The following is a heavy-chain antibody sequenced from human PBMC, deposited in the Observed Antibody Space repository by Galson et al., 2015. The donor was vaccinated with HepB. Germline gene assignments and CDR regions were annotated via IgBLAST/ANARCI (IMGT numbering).Heavy chain of an antibody. CDR2: IKQDGSEK. V-gene: IGHV3-7*03. CDR1: GFTFTSHW. Sequence: SLRLSCAASGFTFTSHWMTWLRQAPGKGLEWVVNIKQDGSEKNYVDSVKGRFTISRDNANTSLYLEMNSLRAEDTAVYYCARDMARAKFNWFDPWGQGTLVTVSS. J-gene: IGHJ5*02. D-gene: IGHD3-10*01. CDR3: ARDMARAKFNWFDP.